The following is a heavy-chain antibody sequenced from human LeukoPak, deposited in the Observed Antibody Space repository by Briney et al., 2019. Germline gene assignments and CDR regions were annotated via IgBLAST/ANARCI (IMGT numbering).Heavy chain of an antibody. CDR2: IYYSGST. D-gene: IGHD2-15*01. J-gene: IGHJ6*02. CDR3: AREALLSNMDV. V-gene: IGHV4-31*03. CDR1: GGSISSGGYY. Sequence: SETLSLTCTVSGGSISSGGYYWSWIRQHPGKGLEWIGYIYYSGSTYYNPSLKSRVTISVDTSKNQFSLKLSSVTAADTAVYYCAREALLSNMDVWGQGTTVTVSS.